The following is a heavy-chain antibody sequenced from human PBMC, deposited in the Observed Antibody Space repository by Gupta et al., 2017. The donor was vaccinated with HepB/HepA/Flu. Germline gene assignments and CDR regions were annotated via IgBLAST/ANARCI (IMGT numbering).Heavy chain of an antibody. CDR3: AREYGSGSQFDY. D-gene: IGHD3-10*01. CDR1: GFPFSSYE. CDR2: ISSDVSTI. V-gene: IGHV3-48*03. J-gene: IGHJ4*02. Sequence: EVQLVESGGGLVQPGGSLRLSCAASGFPFSSYEMNWVRQAPGKGLEWVSYISSDVSTIYYADSVKGRFTISRDNAKNSLYLQMNSLRAEDTAVYYCAREYGSGSQFDYWGQGTLVTVSS.